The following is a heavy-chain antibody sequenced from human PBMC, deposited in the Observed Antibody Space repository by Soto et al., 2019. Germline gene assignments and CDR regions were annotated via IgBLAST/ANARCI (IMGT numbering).Heavy chain of an antibody. CDR3: ASSYSSSRYYYYYGLDV. D-gene: IGHD6-13*01. V-gene: IGHV3-53*04. Sequence: SLRLSCAASGFTVSSNCMSWVRQAPGKGLEWVSVIYSGGSTYYADSVKGRFTISRHNSKNTLYLQMNSLRAEDTAVYYCASSYSSSRYYYYYGLDVWGQGTTVTVSS. CDR2: IYSGGST. CDR1: GFTVSSNC. J-gene: IGHJ6*02.